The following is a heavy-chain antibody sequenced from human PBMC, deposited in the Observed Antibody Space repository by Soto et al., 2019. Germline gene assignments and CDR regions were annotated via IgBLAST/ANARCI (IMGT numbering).Heavy chain of an antibody. CDR1: GFSLSTTGVG. Sequence: QITLKESGPTLVKPTQTLTLTCTFSGFSLSTTGVGVGWIRQPPGKALEWLEIIYWDDDKRYSPSLKSRLTITKDTSNNQVVLTMTNMDPVDTATYYCARESRRFFDCWGQGTLVTVSS. D-gene: IGHD2-2*01. J-gene: IGHJ4*02. V-gene: IGHV2-5*02. CDR3: ARESRRFFDC. CDR2: IYWDDDK.